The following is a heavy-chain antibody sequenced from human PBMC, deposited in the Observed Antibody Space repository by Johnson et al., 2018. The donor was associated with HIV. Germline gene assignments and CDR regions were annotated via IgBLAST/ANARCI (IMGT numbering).Heavy chain of an antibody. D-gene: IGHD7-27*01. J-gene: IGHJ3*02. Sequence: VQLVESGGGVVRPGGSLRLSCAASGFTFDDYGMSWVRQAPGKGLEWVSGINWNGGSTGYADSVKGRFTIARDNAKKSLYLHMNSLRAEDTAVYYCARDALANWEEVDAFDMWGQGTMVTVSS. V-gene: IGHV3-20*04. CDR2: INWNGGST. CDR1: GFTFDDYG. CDR3: ARDALANWEEVDAFDM.